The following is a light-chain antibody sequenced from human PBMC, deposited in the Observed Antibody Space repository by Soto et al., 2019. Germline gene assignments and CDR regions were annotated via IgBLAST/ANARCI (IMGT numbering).Light chain of an antibody. V-gene: IGLV2-14*01. CDR3: ISYKTDDTFV. CDR2: EAT. J-gene: IGLJ1*01. Sequence: QSVLTQPPSVSGSPGQSITVSCTGTTSDIGASNFVSWYQHLPGRAPKVIIFEATNRPSGVSDRFSGSKAGITASLTISGIQADDEAEYLCISYKTDDTFVFGKGTKVTVL. CDR1: TSDIGASNF.